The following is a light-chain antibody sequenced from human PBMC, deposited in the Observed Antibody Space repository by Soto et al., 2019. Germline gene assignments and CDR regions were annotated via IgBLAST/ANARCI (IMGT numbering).Light chain of an antibody. Sequence: DIQMTQSPSSLSASVGDRVTITCRASQGIGNSLAWYQQRPGQAPKLLIYAASTLQSGVPFRFSGSGSGTDFTLTISSLQAEDVATYYCQKYHSDPLTFGPGTKVDVK. J-gene: IGKJ3*01. CDR1: QGIGNS. CDR2: AAS. CDR3: QKYHSDPLT. V-gene: IGKV1-27*01.